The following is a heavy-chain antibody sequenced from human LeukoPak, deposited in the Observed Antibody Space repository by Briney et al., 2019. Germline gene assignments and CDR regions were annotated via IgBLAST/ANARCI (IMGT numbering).Heavy chain of an antibody. D-gene: IGHD2-15*01. J-gene: IGHJ3*02. CDR1: GYTLTELS. CDR2: FDPEVGKT. Sequence: ASVKVSCKVSGYTLTELSMHWVRQAPGKGLEWMGGFDPEVGKTIYAQKFQGRVTMTEDTSTDTAYMELSRLRSDDTAVYYCARDIVVVVAAALDGAFDIWGQGTMVTVSS. V-gene: IGHV1-24*01. CDR3: ARDIVVVVAAALDGAFDI.